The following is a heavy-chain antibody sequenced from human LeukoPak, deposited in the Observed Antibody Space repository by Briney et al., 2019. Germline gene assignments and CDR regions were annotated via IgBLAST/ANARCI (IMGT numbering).Heavy chain of an antibody. Sequence: GGSLRLSCAASGFSFSTYEMNWVRQAPGKGLEWISYITSSGATKYSADSVKGRFTISRDNAKNSLYLQMTSPRAEDTAVYYCARESRSDWFVGYFDYWGRGTQVTVSS. D-gene: IGHD6-19*01. CDR2: ITSSGATK. CDR3: ARESRSDWFVGYFDY. CDR1: GFSFSTYE. J-gene: IGHJ4*02. V-gene: IGHV3-48*03.